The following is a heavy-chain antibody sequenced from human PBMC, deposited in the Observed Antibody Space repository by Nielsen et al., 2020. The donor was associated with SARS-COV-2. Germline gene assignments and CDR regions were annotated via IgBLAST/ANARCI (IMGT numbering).Heavy chain of an antibody. V-gene: IGHV1-3*03. CDR3: ATGSGITGTRHSNWFDP. CDR1: GYTFTSYT. CDR2: INTGTGYA. Sequence: ASVKVSCKASGYTFTSYTLHWLRQAPGQRLEWMGWINTGTGYARYSQEFQGRVTITRDTSATTVYMELHNLRSEDTAVYYCATGSGITGTRHSNWFDPWGQGTLVTVSS. D-gene: IGHD1-20*01. J-gene: IGHJ5*02.